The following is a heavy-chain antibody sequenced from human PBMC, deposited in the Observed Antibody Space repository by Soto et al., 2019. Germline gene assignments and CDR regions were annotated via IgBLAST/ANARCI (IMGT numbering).Heavy chain of an antibody. V-gene: IGHV1-3*01. CDR1: GYAFTTSA. Sequence: QVHLVQSGAEVPKPGASVRISCQASGYAFTTSAIHWVRQAPGQSLEWMGWINPATGDTKYSQNIRVRVTFALDTSATTAFMELRSLSSHYTSGYCCARASGRSNRLPFYFDPWGQVPQVTVSS. J-gene: IGHJ5*02. CDR2: INPATGDT. D-gene: IGHD1-26*01. CDR3: ARASGRSNRLPFYFDP.